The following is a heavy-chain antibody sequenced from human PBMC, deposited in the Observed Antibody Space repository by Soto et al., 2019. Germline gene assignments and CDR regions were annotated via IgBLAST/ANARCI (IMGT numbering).Heavy chain of an antibody. CDR2: IYSDGSST. D-gene: IGHD2-15*01. J-gene: IGHJ3*02. V-gene: IGHV3-74*01. Sequence: PGGSLRLSCAASGFTFSSYWMHWVRQAPGKGLVWVSRIYSDGSSTSYADSVKGRFTISRDNAKNTLYLQMNSLRAEDTAVYFCARDDGYCSGGSCLSDAFDIWGQGAMVTVSS. CDR1: GFTFSSYW. CDR3: ARDDGYCSGGSCLSDAFDI.